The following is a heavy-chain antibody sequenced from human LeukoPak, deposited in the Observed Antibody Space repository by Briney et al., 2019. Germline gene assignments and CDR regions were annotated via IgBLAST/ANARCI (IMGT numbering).Heavy chain of an antibody. J-gene: IGHJ4*02. CDR2: MNPNSGNT. CDR3: ATDYDSMGDY. D-gene: IGHD3-22*01. V-gene: IGHV1-8*03. Sequence: GASVKVSCKASGYTFTSYDINWVRQATGQGLEWMGWMNPNSGNTGHAQKFQGRVTITRNTSISTAYMELSSLRSEDTAVYYCATDYDSMGDYWGQGTLVTVSS. CDR1: GYTFTSYD.